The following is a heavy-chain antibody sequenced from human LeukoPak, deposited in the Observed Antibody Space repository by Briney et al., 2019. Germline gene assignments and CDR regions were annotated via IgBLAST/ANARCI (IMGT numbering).Heavy chain of an antibody. CDR2: ISGNGGST. CDR1: GFTFSTYG. D-gene: IGHD2-15*01. Sequence: PGGSLRLSCAASGFTFSTYGMSWVRQAPGKGLEWVSAISGNGGSTYYADSVKGRFTISRDNSKNTLYLQMNSLRADDTAVYYCAKHSRRDLPSDSWGQGTLVTVSS. V-gene: IGHV3-23*01. J-gene: IGHJ4*02. CDR3: AKHSRRDLPSDS.